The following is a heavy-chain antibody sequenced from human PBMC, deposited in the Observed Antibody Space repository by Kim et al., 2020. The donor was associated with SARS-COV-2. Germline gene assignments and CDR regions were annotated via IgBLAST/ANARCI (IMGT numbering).Heavy chain of an antibody. Sequence: PSLKSRVTISVDTSKNQFSLKLSSVTAADTAVYYCARRRIAAAGKTASDYWGQGTLVTVSS. CDR3: ARRRIAAAGKTASDY. J-gene: IGHJ4*02. V-gene: IGHV4-39*01. D-gene: IGHD6-13*01.